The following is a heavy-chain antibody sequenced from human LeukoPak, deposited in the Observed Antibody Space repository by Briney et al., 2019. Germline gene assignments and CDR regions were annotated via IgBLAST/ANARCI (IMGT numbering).Heavy chain of an antibody. CDR2: INPNSGGT. D-gene: IGHD7-27*01. CDR3: ARGLGIGMFDY. Sequence: GASVTVSFKASGYTFTVYYMHWVRRAPGQGQEGMGWINPNSGGTNYAQKFQGRVTITRDTSISTAYMELSRLRSHDTAVYYCARGLGIGMFDYWGQGTLVTVSS. J-gene: IGHJ4*02. CDR1: GYTFTVYY. V-gene: IGHV1-2*02.